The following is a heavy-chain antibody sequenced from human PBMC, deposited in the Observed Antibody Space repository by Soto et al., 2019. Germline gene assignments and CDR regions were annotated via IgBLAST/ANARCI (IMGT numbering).Heavy chain of an antibody. V-gene: IGHV4-4*07. D-gene: IGHD5-12*01. CDR1: GDTITSFS. J-gene: IGHJ3*02. CDR2: ISTTGNT. Sequence: LSLTCTVSGDTITSFSWNWIRQSAGKGLEWIERISTTGNTHYNPSLESRVTMSLDTSKNQFSLKLTSVTAADTAVYYCARGSYSGYDFVFDIWGQGTVVTVSS. CDR3: ARGSYSGYDFVFDI.